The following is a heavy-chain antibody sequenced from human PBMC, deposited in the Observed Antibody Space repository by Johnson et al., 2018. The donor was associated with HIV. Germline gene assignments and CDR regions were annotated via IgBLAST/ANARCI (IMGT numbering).Heavy chain of an antibody. J-gene: IGHJ3*02. CDR2: IYNDGSRT. Sequence: VQLVESGGGLVQPGGSLRLSCAASGFAFRTYWMVWVRQVPGKRPVWVARIYNDGSRTTYADSVRGRFTISRDNAKYTVDLQMNSLRAEDTAVYFCARSDYGLNPGAFDIWGQGTMVTVSS. V-gene: IGHV3-74*03. CDR1: GFAFRTYW. D-gene: IGHD4-17*01. CDR3: ARSDYGLNPGAFDI.